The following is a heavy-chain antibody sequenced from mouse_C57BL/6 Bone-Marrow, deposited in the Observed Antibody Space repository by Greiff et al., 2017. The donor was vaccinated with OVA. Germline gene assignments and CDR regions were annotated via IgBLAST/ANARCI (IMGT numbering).Heavy chain of an antibody. J-gene: IGHJ4*01. CDR2: IYPGSGST. CDR3: ARFYGSSLYAMDY. V-gene: IGHV1-55*01. CDR1: GYTFTSYW. Sequence: QVQLQQPGAELVKPGASVKMSCKASGYTFTSYWITWVKQRPGQGLEWIGDIYPGSGSTNYNEKFKSKATLTVDTSSSTAYMQLSSLTSEDSAVYDCARFYGSSLYAMDYWGQGTSVTVSS. D-gene: IGHD1-1*01.